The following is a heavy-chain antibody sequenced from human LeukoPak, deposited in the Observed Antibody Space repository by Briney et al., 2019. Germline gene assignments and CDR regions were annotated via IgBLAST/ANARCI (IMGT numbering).Heavy chain of an antibody. CDR3: AYSKNPYFDY. J-gene: IGHJ4*02. CDR1: GFSLDTSGVG. CDR2: MYWNDDK. Sequence: SGPTLVNPTQTLTLTCTFSGFSLDTSGVGVGWIRQPPGKALDWLALMYWNDDKRYSPSLESRLAITKDSSKNQVVCTMTNLDPVDTATYYCAYSKNPYFDYWGQGTLVTISS. V-gene: IGHV2-5*01.